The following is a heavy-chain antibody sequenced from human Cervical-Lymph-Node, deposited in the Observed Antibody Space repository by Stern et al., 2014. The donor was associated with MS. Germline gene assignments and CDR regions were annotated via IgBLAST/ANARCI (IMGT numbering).Heavy chain of an antibody. CDR3: ARRSMGLGAFDM. D-gene: IGHD4/OR15-4a*01. Sequence: QVQLQESGPGVVKPSQTLSLTCSVSGVSISRLGYFWSWIRHRPGKGVEWIGYIYSSGTTYYHPSLKSLVTISVDTSKNQFSLNLTSVTAADTATYYCARRSMGLGAFDMWGQGTVVTVSS. CDR1: GVSISRLGYF. CDR2: IYSSGTT. J-gene: IGHJ3*02. V-gene: IGHV4-31*01.